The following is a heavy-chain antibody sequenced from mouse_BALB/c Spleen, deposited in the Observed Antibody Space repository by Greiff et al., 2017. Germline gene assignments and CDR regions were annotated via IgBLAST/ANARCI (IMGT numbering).Heavy chain of an antibody. V-gene: IGHV3-8*02. CDR3: ARGNYGNFYAMDY. Sequence: DVKLQESGPSLVKPSQTLSLTCSVTGDSITSGYWNWIRKFPGNKLEYMGYISYSGSTYYNPSLKSRISITRDTSKNQYYLQLNSVTTEDTATYYCARGNYGNFYAMDYWGQGTSVTVSS. J-gene: IGHJ4*01. CDR2: ISYSGST. D-gene: IGHD2-1*01. CDR1: GDSITSGY.